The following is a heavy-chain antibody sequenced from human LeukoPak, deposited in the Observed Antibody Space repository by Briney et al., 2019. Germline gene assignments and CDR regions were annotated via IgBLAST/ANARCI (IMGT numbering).Heavy chain of an antibody. V-gene: IGHV1-69-2*01. CDR3: GTDLYY. CDR2: VDPEDGEA. CDR1: GYTFTDYY. J-gene: IGHJ4*02. Sequence: ASVKISCKVSGYTFTDYYIHWLQQAPGEGLEWMGLVDPEDGEARYAEMFQGRVTITADTSTDTVYMDLSSLRSDDTAVYYCGTDLYYWGQGTLVTVSS.